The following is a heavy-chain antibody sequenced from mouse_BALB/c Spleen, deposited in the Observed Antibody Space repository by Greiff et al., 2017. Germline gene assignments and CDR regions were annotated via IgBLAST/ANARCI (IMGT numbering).Heavy chain of an antibody. V-gene: IGHV14-1*02. CDR2: IDPENGNT. CDR1: GFNIKDYY. Sequence: EVQLQQSGAELVRPGALVKLSCKASGFNIKDYYMHWVKQRPEQGLEWIGWIDPENGNTIYDPKFQGKASITADTSSNTAYLQLSSLTSEDTAVYYCARDGSSYGFAYWGQGTLVTVSA. J-gene: IGHJ3*01. D-gene: IGHD1-1*01. CDR3: ARDGSSYGFAY.